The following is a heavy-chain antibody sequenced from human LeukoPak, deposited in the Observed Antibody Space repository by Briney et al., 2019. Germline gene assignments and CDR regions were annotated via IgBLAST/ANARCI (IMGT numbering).Heavy chain of an antibody. Sequence: SETLSLTCAVYGVSFSGYYWSWIRQPPGKGLEWIGEINHSGSTNYNPSLKSRVTISVDSSKNQFSLKLSSVTAADTAVYYCARRRYYYYFDYWGQGTLVTVSS. J-gene: IGHJ4*02. CDR1: GVSFSGYY. D-gene: IGHD2/OR15-2a*01. CDR2: INHSGST. V-gene: IGHV4-34*01. CDR3: ARRRYYYYFDY.